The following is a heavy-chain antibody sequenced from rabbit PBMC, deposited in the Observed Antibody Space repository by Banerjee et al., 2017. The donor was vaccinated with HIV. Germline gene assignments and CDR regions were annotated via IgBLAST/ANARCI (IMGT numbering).Heavy chain of an antibody. CDR2: IYAGSSGST. CDR3: ARDADSNGYYFNL. CDR1: GLDFSSSYW. J-gene: IGHJ4*01. Sequence: QEQLVESGGGLVQPEGSLTLTCKASGLDFSSSYWICWVRQAPGKGLEWIACIYAGSSGSTYYASWVNGRFSISKTSSTTVTLQMTSLTAADTATYFCARDADSNGYYFNLWGPGTLVTVS. V-gene: IGHV1S45*01. D-gene: IGHD2-1*01.